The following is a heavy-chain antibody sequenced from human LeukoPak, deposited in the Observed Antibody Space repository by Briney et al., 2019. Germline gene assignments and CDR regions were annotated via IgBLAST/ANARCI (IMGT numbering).Heavy chain of an antibody. D-gene: IGHD3-22*01. CDR3: ARSPGYYYDSSGYSSIDY. V-gene: IGHV1-18*01. CDR2: ISAYNGNT. Sequence: EVSVKVSCTASGYTFTSYGISWVRQAPGQGLEWMGWISAYNGNTNYAQKLQGRVTMTTDTSTSTAYMELRSLRSDDTAVYYCARSPGYYYDSSGYSSIDYWGQGTLVTVSS. J-gene: IGHJ4*02. CDR1: GYTFTSYG.